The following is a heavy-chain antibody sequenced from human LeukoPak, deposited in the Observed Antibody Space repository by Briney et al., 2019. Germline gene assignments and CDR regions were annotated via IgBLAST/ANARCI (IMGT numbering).Heavy chain of an antibody. J-gene: IGHJ4*02. V-gene: IGHV3-15*01. CDR1: GFTFSNAW. Sequence: GGSLRLSCAASGFTFSNAWMSWVRQAPGKGLEWVGRIKSKTDGGTTDYAAPVKGRFTISRDDSKNTLYLQMNSLKTEDTAVYYCTTGVSGSYWFDYWGQGTLVTVSS. D-gene: IGHD1-26*01. CDR3: TTGVSGSYWFDY. CDR2: IKSKTDGGTT.